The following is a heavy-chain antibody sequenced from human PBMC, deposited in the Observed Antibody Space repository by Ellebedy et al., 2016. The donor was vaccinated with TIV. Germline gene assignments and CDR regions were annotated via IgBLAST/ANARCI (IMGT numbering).Heavy chain of an antibody. CDR3: ARGKSGTYIHHAFDY. V-gene: IGHV3-23*01. D-gene: IGHD1-14*01. Sequence: PGGSLRLSCAASGFTFSNYAMSWVRQVPGKGLEWVSGFGVSGDSTYYAESVKGRFTISRDNFKNTLYLQMNSLRAEDTAIYYCARGKSGTYIHHAFDYWGQGTLVTVSS. J-gene: IGHJ4*02. CDR2: FGVSGDST. CDR1: GFTFSNYA.